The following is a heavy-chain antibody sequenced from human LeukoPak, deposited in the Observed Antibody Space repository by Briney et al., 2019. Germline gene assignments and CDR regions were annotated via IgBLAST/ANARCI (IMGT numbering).Heavy chain of an antibody. CDR3: ARSISWHDGWFDP. Sequence: PGGSLRLSCIASGFTFSTYGMHWVRQAPGKGLEWVAFIRYDGSNKYYADSVRGRFTISRDNTKSTLYLQMNRLRAEDTAVYFCARSISWHDGWFDPWGQGALVTVSS. CDR1: GFTFSTYG. V-gene: IGHV3-30*02. J-gene: IGHJ5*02. D-gene: IGHD2-2*01. CDR2: IRYDGSNK.